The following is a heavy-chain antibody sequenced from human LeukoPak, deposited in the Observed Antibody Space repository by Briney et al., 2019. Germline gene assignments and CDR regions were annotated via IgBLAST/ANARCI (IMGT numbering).Heavy chain of an antibody. D-gene: IGHD3-9*01. CDR1: GGSISSGGYY. J-gene: IGHJ5*02. CDR2: INHSGST. CDR3: ARGGKGLRYFDWFRNWFDP. Sequence: SQTLSLTCTVSGGSISSGGYYWSWIRQPPGKGLEWIGEINHSGSTNYNPSLKSRVTISVDTSKNQFSLKLSSVTAADTAVYYCARGGKGLRYFDWFRNWFDPWGQGTLVTVSS. V-gene: IGHV4-30-2*01.